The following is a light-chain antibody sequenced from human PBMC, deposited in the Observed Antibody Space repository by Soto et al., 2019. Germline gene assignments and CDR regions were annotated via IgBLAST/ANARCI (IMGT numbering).Light chain of an antibody. CDR1: QSISSW. CDR2: KAS. CDR3: QQYNSDSVT. Sequence: DIQMTQSPSTLSASVGDRVTITCRASQSISSWLAWYQQKPGKAPKPLIYKASTLESGVPSRFSGSGSGTEFTLTISSLQPDDFATYYCQQYNSDSVTFGQGTKVEIK. J-gene: IGKJ1*01. V-gene: IGKV1-5*03.